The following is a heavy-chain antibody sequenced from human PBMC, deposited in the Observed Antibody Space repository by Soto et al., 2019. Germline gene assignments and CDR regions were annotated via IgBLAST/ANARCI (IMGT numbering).Heavy chain of an antibody. V-gene: IGHV6-1*01. CDR2: TYYRSKWYF. Sequence: QVQLQLSGPGLVTPSQTLSLTCAISGDSVSSNSAGWNWIRQTPSRGLEWLGRTYYRSKWYFNYAVSVESRITIPPDTSKNQFSLQLSSVTPDDTAVYYCARGSWDDVSGHYYMDVWGKGTTVTVSS. CDR1: GDSVSSNSAG. CDR3: ARGSWDDVSGHYYMDV. D-gene: IGHD1-1*01. J-gene: IGHJ6*03.